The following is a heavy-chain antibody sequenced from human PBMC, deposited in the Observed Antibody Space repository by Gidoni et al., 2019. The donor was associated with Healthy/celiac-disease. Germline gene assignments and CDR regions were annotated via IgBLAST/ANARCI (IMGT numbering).Heavy chain of an antibody. D-gene: IGHD6-6*01. CDR1: GYTFTRYG. V-gene: IGHV1-18*01. CDR2: ISAYNGNT. CDR3: ARDLGSRSSANWFDP. Sequence: QDQLVQCGAEVKKPGASVKVSCKASGYTFTRYGISWVRQAPGQGLEWMGWISAYNGNTNDAQKFQGRLTMTTDTSTSTAYMELRSLRSDDTAVYYCARDLGSRSSANWFDPWGQGTLVTVSS. J-gene: IGHJ5*02.